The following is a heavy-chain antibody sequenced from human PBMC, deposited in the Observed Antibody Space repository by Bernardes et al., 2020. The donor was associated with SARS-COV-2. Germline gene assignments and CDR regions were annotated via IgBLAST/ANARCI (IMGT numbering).Heavy chain of an antibody. Sequence: GGSLRLSCAASGFTFSDYYMSWIRQAPWKGLEWVSYISGSGTTIYYADSVKGRFTISRDNAKNTQYLQMNSLRAEDTAVYYCVTTLAAPFDNWGQGTLVTVSS. V-gene: IGHV3-11*04. CDR1: GFTFSDYY. J-gene: IGHJ4*02. D-gene: IGHD1-26*01. CDR3: VTTLAAPFDN. CDR2: ISGSGTTI.